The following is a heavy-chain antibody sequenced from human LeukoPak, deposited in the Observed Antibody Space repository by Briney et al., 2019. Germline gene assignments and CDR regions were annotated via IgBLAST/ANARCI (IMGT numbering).Heavy chain of an antibody. Sequence: SETLSLTCTVSGGSISSSSYYWGWIRQPPGKGLEWIGSIYYSGSTYYNPSLKSRVTISVDTSKNQFSLKLSSVTAADTAVYYCARGRRWYYGSGSYFYYYYYMDVWGKGTTVTVSS. CDR3: ARGRRWYYGSGSYFYYYYYMDV. V-gene: IGHV4-39*07. J-gene: IGHJ6*03. CDR2: IYYSGST. CDR1: GGSISSSSYY. D-gene: IGHD3-10*01.